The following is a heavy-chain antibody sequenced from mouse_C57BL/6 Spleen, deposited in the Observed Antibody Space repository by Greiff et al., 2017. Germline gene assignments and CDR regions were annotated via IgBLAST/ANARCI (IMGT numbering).Heavy chain of an antibody. Sequence: VKLQESGAELVRPGASVTLSCKASGYTFTDYEMHWVKQTPVHGLEWIGAIDPETGGTAYNQKFKGKAILTADKSSSTAYMELRSLTSEDSAVYYCTRSDDGYYPPFAYWGQGTLVTVSA. CDR2: IDPETGGT. V-gene: IGHV1-15*01. CDR3: TRSDDGYYPPFAY. CDR1: GYTFTDYE. J-gene: IGHJ3*01. D-gene: IGHD2-3*01.